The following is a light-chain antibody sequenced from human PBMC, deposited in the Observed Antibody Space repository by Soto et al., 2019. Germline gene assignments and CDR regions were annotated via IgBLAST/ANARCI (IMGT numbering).Light chain of an antibody. V-gene: IGKV1-39*01. J-gene: IGKJ4*01. CDR2: AAS. CDR3: QRSYSPRRLT. CDR1: QSISSY. Sequence: DIQMTQSPSSLSASVGDRVTITCRASQSISSYLNWYQPKPGKAPKLLIYAASSLESGVPSRFSGSGSGTDFSLTISSLQPEDFATYYCQRSYSPRRLTFGGGTKVDI.